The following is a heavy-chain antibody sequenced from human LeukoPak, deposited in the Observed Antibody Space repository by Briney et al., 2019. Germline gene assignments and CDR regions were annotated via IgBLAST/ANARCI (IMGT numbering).Heavy chain of an antibody. CDR1: GYSFTSYW. J-gene: IGHJ5*02. D-gene: IGHD3-10*01. CDR2: IYPGDSDT. Sequence: GESLKISCKGSGYSFTSYWIGWVRQMPGKGLEWMGIIYPGDSDTRYSPSFQGQVTISAGKSISTAYLQWSSLKASDTAMYYCATLQSTNSNHHLWFGGSWRHKSWFDPWGQGTLVTVSS. V-gene: IGHV5-51*01. CDR3: ATLQSTNSNHHLWFGGSWRHKSWFDP.